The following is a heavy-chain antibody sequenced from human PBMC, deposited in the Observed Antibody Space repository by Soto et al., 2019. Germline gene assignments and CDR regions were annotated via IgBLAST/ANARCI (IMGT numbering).Heavy chain of an antibody. CDR2: IYYSGST. CDR1: GGSISSNSYY. Sequence: SETLSLTCTVSGGSISSNSYYWDWIRQPPGKGLEWIGSIYYSGSTSFNPSLKSRVTISVDTSKNQFSLKLSSVTAADTAVYYCARLVYYDSSGYSSYLDYWGQGTLVTVSS. D-gene: IGHD3-22*01. V-gene: IGHV4-39*01. CDR3: ARLVYYDSSGYSSYLDY. J-gene: IGHJ4*02.